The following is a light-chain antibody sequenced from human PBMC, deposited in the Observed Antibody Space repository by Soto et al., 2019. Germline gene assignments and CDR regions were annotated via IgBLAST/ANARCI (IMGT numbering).Light chain of an antibody. Sequence: EIVMTQSPATLSVSPGERATLSCRASQSVSSNLAWYQHKPGQAPRLLIYGASSRATGIPTRFSGSGSGTEFTLTIDSLQSEDFAIYFCQQYNNWPGTFGGGTKVDIK. CDR1: QSVSSN. CDR3: QQYNNWPGT. V-gene: IGKV3-15*01. J-gene: IGKJ4*01. CDR2: GAS.